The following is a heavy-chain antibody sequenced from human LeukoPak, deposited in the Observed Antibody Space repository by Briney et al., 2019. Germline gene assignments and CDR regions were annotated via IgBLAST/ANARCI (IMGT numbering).Heavy chain of an antibody. Sequence: GGSLRLSCAASGFTFSSSAMSWVRQGPGTGLEWVSTVTGRGSRTYYADSVEGRFTISRDNSKSTLYLQMSSLRAGDTAVYYCNKREGENNGPIDRLGQGTLVTVSS. CDR1: GFTFSSSA. CDR2: VTGRGSRT. D-gene: IGHD5-24*01. J-gene: IGHJ5*02. V-gene: IGHV3-23*01. CDR3: NKREGENNGPIDR.